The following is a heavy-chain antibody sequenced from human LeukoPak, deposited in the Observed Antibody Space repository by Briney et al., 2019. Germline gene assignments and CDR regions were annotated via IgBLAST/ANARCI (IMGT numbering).Heavy chain of an antibody. J-gene: IGHJ4*02. CDR1: GFTFSSYW. CDR2: IKQDGSEK. Sequence: GGSLRLSCAASGFTFSSYWMSWVRQAPGKGLEWVANIKQDGSEKYYVDSVKGRFTISRDNAKNSLYLQINSLRAEDTAVYYCARGTVFGVVIPHFDYWGQGTLVIVSS. CDR3: ARGTVFGVVIPHFDY. D-gene: IGHD3-3*01. V-gene: IGHV3-7*01.